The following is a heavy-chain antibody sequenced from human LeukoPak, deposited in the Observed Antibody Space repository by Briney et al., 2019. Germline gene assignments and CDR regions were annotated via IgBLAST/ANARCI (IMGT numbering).Heavy chain of an antibody. CDR2: IRGSGGST. D-gene: IGHD3-10*01. V-gene: IGHV3-23*01. CDR1: GSTFSSYA. CDR3: AKERLWFGEFD. Sequence: PGGSLRLSCAASGSTFSSYAMSWVRQAPGKGLEWVSAIRGSGGSTYYADSVKGRFTTSRDNSKNTMYLQMNSLRAEHTAVYDCAKERLWFGEFDWGQRTLVTVSS. J-gene: IGHJ1*01.